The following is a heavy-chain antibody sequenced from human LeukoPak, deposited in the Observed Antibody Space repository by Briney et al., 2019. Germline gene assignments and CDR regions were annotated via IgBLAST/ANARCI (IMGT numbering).Heavy chain of an antibody. CDR1: GFTFNTFN. V-gene: IGHV3-21*01. J-gene: IGHJ4*02. D-gene: IGHD3-9*01. Sequence: GGSLRLSCAASGFTFNTFNMNWVRQAPGKGLEWVSSITSGGDYMYYADSVKGRFATSRDNAKNSLSLQLNSLRVEDTAVYYCARGHYDVLAASYKWTPDYWGQGTLVTVSS. CDR2: ITSGGDYM. CDR3: ARGHYDVLAASYKWTPDY.